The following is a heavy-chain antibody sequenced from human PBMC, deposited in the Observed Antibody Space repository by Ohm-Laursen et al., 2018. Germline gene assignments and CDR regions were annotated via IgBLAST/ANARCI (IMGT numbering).Heavy chain of an antibody. CDR1: GFTFDDYA. CDR3: AKDIGGSSYYYYGMDV. CDR2: ISWNSGSI. V-gene: IGHV3-9*01. Sequence: SLRLSCAASGFTFDDYAMHWVRQAPGKGLEWVSGISWNSGSIGYADSVKGRFTISRDNAKNSLYLQMNSLRAEDTALYYCAKDIGGSSYYYYGMDVWGQGTTVTVSS. J-gene: IGHJ6*02. D-gene: IGHD1-26*01.